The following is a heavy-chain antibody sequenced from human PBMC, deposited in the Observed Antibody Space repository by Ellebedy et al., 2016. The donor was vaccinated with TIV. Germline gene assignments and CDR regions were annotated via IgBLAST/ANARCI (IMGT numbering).Heavy chain of an antibody. CDR3: AKGLRRETVRGYYGAFDF. D-gene: IGHD3-22*01. J-gene: IGHJ4*02. V-gene: IGHV3-11*01. Sequence: GESLKISCAASGFTFSDYYMNWIRQAPGKGLEWVSYISNSGSTIYYADSVKGRFTISRDNAKNSLYLQMNSLRAEDTALYYCAKGLRRETVRGYYGAFDFWGPGTLVTVSS. CDR1: GFTFSDYY. CDR2: ISNSGSTI.